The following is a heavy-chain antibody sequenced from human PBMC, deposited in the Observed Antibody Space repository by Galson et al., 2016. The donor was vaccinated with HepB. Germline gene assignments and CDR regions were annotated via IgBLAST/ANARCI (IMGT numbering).Heavy chain of an antibody. D-gene: IGHD1-26*01. V-gene: IGHV3-23*01. CDR3: AKDLYDPLIVGPTDYGIEV. J-gene: IGHJ6*02. CDR1: GFSFRNYA. Sequence: SLRLSCAASGFSFRNYAMSWVRQAPGKGLEWVAHISGSGGSTYYADSVKGRFTISRDNSKTTVYLQMDSLRAEDTAVYYCAKDLYDPLIVGPTDYGIEVWGQGATVIVSS. CDR2: ISGSGGST.